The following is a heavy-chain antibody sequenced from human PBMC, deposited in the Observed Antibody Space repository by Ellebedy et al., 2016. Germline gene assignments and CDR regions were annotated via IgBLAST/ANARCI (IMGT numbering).Heavy chain of an antibody. D-gene: IGHD6-19*01. Sequence: GESLKISXAASGFTFSSYGMHWVRQAPGKGLEWVSSISSSSSYIYYADSVKGRFTISRDNAKNSLYLQMNSLRAEDTAVYYCARASWLANFDYWGQGTLVTVSS. CDR3: ARASWLANFDY. CDR2: ISSSSSYI. CDR1: GFTFSSYG. J-gene: IGHJ4*02. V-gene: IGHV3-21*01.